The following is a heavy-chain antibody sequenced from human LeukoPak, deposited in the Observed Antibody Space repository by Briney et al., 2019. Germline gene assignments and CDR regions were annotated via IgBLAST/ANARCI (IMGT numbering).Heavy chain of an antibody. D-gene: IGHD6-19*01. Sequence: SETLSLTCTVSGGSISSGSYYWSWIRQPAGKGLEWIGRIYTGGSTNYNPSLKSRVTISVDTSKNQFSLKLSSVTAADTAVYYCARHGYSSGWYRGGYYFDYWGQGTLVTVSS. CDR3: ARHGYSSGWYRGGYYFDY. V-gene: IGHV4-61*02. CDR2: IYTGGST. J-gene: IGHJ4*02. CDR1: GGSISSGSYY.